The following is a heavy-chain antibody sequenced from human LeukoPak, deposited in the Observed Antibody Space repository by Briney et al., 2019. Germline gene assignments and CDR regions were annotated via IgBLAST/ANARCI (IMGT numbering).Heavy chain of an antibody. CDR3: VRRDPGWNYFDY. Sequence: SETLSLTCAVSGGSINSHYWSWIRQPPGKGLEWIGDIYYTGRNNYNPSLKSRVTISLDTPKNHLSLNLTSVLAADTAIYYCVRRDPGWNYFDYWGQGILVTVSS. CDR1: GGSINSHY. J-gene: IGHJ4*02. D-gene: IGHD6-19*01. V-gene: IGHV4-59*08. CDR2: IYYTGRN.